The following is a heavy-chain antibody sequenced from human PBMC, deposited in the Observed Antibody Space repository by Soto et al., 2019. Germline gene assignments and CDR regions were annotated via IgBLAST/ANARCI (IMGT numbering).Heavy chain of an antibody. V-gene: IGHV1-58*01. CDR3: AAEGDDYGGNWPF. D-gene: IGHD4-17*01. CDR2: IVVGSGNT. J-gene: IGHJ4*02. CDR1: GFTFTSSA. Sequence: SVKVSCKASGFTFTSSAVQWVRQARGQRLEWIGWIVVGSGNTNYAQKFQERVTITRDMSTSTAYMELSSLRSEDTAVYYCAAEGDDYGGNWPFWGQGTLVTVSS.